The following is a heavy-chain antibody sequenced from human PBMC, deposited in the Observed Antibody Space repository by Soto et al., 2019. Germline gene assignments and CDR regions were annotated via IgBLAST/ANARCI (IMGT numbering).Heavy chain of an antibody. CDR3: AKDHRD. V-gene: IGHV3-23*01. Sequence: EVQLLESGGGLVQPGGSLRLSCAGSGFTFSNYGMSWVRQAPGKGLEWVSAISGSGGTAYYADSVRGRFTISRDNSKNTLYLQMNSLRAEDTALYYCAKDHRDWGQGILVTVSS. CDR1: GFTFSNYG. CDR2: ISGSGGTA. J-gene: IGHJ4*02.